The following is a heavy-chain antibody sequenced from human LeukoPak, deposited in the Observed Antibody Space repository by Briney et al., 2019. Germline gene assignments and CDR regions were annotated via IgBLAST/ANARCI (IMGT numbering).Heavy chain of an antibody. Sequence: ASVKVSCRASGFTLTDYYIHWVRQAPRQGLEWMGWINPNSGTTNFAQKFQGRVTMTRDTSISTAYMELSRLRSDDTAVYYCARTTGGYCTSTSCLFEYWGQGTLVTVSS. V-gene: IGHV1-2*02. D-gene: IGHD2-2*01. J-gene: IGHJ4*02. CDR1: GFTLTDYY. CDR2: INPNSGTT. CDR3: ARTTGGYCTSTSCLFEY.